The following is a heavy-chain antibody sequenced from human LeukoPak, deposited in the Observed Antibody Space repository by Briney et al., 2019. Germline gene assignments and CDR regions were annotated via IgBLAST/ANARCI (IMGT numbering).Heavy chain of an antibody. J-gene: IGHJ4*02. D-gene: IGHD2-8*01. CDR3: ATVPLYGRDPL. V-gene: IGHV1-24*01. CDR2: FDPEDGET. CDR1: GYTLTELS. Sequence: ASVKVSCKVSGYTLTELSMHWVRQAPGKGLEWMGGFDPEDGETIYAQKFQGRATMTEDTSTDTAYMELSSLRSEDTAVYYCATVPLYGRDPLWGQGTLVTISS.